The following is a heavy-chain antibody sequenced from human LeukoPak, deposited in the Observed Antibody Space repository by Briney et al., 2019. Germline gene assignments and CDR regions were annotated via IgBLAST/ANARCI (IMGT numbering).Heavy chain of an antibody. Sequence: PGRTLSLSCAVSGFTFRRYGMHWVRQAPSKGLEWVAVIGHDGDNKYYADSVRGRFTISRDNSKSTLFLQMSSLRAEDTAVYYCAKIQYYESSGYLEYWGQGTLVTVSS. CDR1: GFTFRRYG. J-gene: IGHJ4*02. CDR2: IGHDGDNK. V-gene: IGHV3-30*18. D-gene: IGHD3-22*01. CDR3: AKIQYYESSGYLEY.